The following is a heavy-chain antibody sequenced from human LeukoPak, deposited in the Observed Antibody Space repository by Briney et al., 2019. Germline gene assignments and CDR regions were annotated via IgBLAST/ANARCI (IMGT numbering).Heavy chain of an antibody. D-gene: IGHD6-19*01. Sequence: TGGSLRLSCAASGFTFTNAWMNWVRQAPGKGLEWVGRIKSKADGGTTDHAAPVKGRFTISRDDSKNTLYLQMNSLRTEDTAVYYCITDLATVAGSFDYWGQGTLVTVSS. CDR2: IKSKADGGTT. V-gene: IGHV3-15*01. CDR1: GFTFTNAW. J-gene: IGHJ4*02. CDR3: ITDLATVAGSFDY.